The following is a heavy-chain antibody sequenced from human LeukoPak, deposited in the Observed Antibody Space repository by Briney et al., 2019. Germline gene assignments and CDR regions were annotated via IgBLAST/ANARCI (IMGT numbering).Heavy chain of an antibody. CDR3: AKLDRGDYSSTPVPYYNYYMNV. J-gene: IGHJ6*03. V-gene: IGHV3-11*01. CDR2: ITSSSNLI. D-gene: IGHD6-13*01. Sequence: PGGSLRLPCAASGFTFSDYYMSWIRQAPGRGLEWVSCITSSSNLIFYSDSVRGRFTISRDNAKNLLYLQMNSLRVEDTAVYYCAKLDRGDYSSTPVPYYNYYMNVWGKGTTVTVSS. CDR1: GFTFSDYY.